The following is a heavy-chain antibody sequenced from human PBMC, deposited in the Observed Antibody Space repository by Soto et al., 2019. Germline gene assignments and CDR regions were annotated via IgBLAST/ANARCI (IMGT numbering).Heavy chain of an antibody. D-gene: IGHD1-26*01. CDR1: GFTFSIYA. CDR3: AKGVGATKRGIEY. Sequence: PGGSLRLSCAASGFTFSIYAMSWVRQAPGKGLEWVSGISGSGGRTYYADSVKGLFTISRDNSKNTLYLQMNSLRAEDTALYYCAKGVGATKRGIEYWGQGTLVTVSS. J-gene: IGHJ4*02. V-gene: IGHV3-23*01. CDR2: ISGSGGRT.